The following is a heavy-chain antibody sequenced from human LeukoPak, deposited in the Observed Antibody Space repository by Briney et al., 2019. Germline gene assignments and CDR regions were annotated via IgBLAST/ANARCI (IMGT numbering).Heavy chain of an antibody. CDR1: GGSISSYY. Sequence: PSETLSLTCTVSGGSISSYYWSWIRQPPWKGLEWIGYIYYSGSTNYNPSLKSRVTISVDTSKNQFSLKLSSVTAADTAVYYCARDPLYYDILTGYYSYAFDIWGQGTMVTVSS. V-gene: IGHV4-59*01. J-gene: IGHJ3*02. D-gene: IGHD3-9*01. CDR3: ARDPLYYDILTGYYSYAFDI. CDR2: IYYSGST.